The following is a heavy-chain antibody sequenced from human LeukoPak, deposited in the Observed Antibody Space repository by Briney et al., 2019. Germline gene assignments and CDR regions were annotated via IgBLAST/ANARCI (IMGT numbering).Heavy chain of an antibody. Sequence: PGGSLRLSCAASGFTFSSYSMNWVRQAPGKGLEWVSSISSSSSYIYYADSVKGRFTVSRDNSKNTLYLQMNSLRAEDTAVYYCARGPDYDILADYFDYWGQGTLVTVSS. D-gene: IGHD3-9*01. CDR1: GFTFSSYS. CDR2: ISSSSSYI. CDR3: ARGPDYDILADYFDY. J-gene: IGHJ4*02. V-gene: IGHV3-21*01.